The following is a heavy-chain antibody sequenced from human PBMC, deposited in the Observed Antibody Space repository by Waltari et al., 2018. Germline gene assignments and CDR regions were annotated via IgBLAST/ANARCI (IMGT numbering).Heavy chain of an antibody. V-gene: IGHV4-38-2*02. CDR3: ASRVTATNYYFDN. CDR1: DYSISRDHY. D-gene: IGHD2-15*01. Sequence: QVQPQESGAGLVKPSETLSLTCTVFDYSISRDHYWGWIRQPPGKGLEWIGTILQDGRTYYNPSLKSRVTTSVDTSKNQFSLKLSSVTAADTAVYYCASRVTATNYYFDNWGQGTLVTVSS. J-gene: IGHJ4*02. CDR2: ILQDGRT.